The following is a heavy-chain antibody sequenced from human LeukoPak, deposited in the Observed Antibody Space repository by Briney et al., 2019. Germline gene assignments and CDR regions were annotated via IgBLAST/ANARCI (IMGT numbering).Heavy chain of an antibody. CDR1: GYTFTSYY. J-gene: IGHJ4*02. D-gene: IGHD5-12*01. CDR3: ARENVEMATIDY. V-gene: IGHV1-46*01. CDR2: ISPSGGST. Sequence: GASVTVSCTASGYTFTSYYMHWVRQAPGQGLEWMGIISPSGGSTSYAQKFQGRVTMTRDTSTSTVYMELSSLRSEDTAVYYCARENVEMATIDYWGQGTLVTVSS.